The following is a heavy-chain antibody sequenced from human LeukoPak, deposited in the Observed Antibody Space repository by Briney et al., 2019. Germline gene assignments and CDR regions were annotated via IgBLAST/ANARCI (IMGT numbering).Heavy chain of an antibody. J-gene: IGHJ4*02. CDR2: INHSGST. D-gene: IGHD6-6*01. Sequence: SETLSLTCAVYGGSFSGYYWSWIRQPPGKGLEWIGEINHSGSTNNNPSLKSRVTISVDTSKNQFSLKLSSVTAADTAVYYCARVASSSSLGFDYWGQGTLVTVSS. CDR1: GGSFSGYY. V-gene: IGHV4-34*01. CDR3: ARVASSSSLGFDY.